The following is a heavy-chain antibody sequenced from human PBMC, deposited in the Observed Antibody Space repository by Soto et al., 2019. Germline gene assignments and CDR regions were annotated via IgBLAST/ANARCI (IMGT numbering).Heavy chain of an antibody. CDR2: IIPIFGTA. CDR1: GGTFSSYA. V-gene: IGHV1-69*06. Sequence: SVKVSCKASGGTFSSYAISWVRQAPGQGLEWMGGIIPIFGTANYAQKFQGRVTITADKSTSTAYMELSSLRSEDTAVYYCARTRATYYYDSSGYWTDAFDIWGQGTMVTVS. D-gene: IGHD3-22*01. CDR3: ARTRATYYYDSSGYWTDAFDI. J-gene: IGHJ3*02.